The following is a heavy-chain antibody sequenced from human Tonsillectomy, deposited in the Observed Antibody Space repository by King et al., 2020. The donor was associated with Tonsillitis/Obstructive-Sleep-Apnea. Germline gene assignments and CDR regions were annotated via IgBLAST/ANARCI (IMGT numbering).Heavy chain of an antibody. J-gene: IGHJ3*02. V-gene: IGHV1-46*01. CDR2: INPSGGST. CDR3: ARDTPEGSVRHSRLHDVFDI. Sequence: QLVQSGAEVKKPGASVKVSCKASGYTFTSYYMHWVRQAPGQGLEWMGSINPSGGSTSYAQKFQGRVTMTRDTSTSPVYMELSSLRSEDTGVYYCARDTPEGSVRHSRLHDVFDICGQGTMGTVSS. D-gene: IGHD2-21*01. CDR1: GYTFTSYY.